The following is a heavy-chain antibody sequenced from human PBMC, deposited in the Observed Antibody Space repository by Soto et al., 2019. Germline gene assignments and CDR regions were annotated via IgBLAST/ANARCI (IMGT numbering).Heavy chain of an antibody. CDR1: GLTFSSYA. V-gene: IGHV3-23*01. J-gene: IGHJ4*02. CDR3: AKDVSDIVVVVAATPSFDY. CDR2: ISGSGGST. D-gene: IGHD2-15*01. Sequence: GGSLRLSCAASGLTFSSYAMSWVRQAPGKGLEWVSAISGSGGSTYYADSVKGRFTISRDNSKNTLYLQMNSLRAEDTAVYYCAKDVSDIVVVVAATPSFDYWGQGTLVTVSS.